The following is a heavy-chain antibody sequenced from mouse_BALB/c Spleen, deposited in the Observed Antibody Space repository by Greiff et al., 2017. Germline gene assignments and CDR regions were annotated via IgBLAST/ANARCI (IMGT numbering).Heavy chain of an antibody. CDR3: ARYDYGSSYGFDY. J-gene: IGHJ2*01. D-gene: IGHD1-1*01. V-gene: IGHV14-3*02. CDR2: IDPANGNT. Sequence: EVQRVESGAELVKPGASVKLSCTASGFNIKDTYMHWVKQRPEQGLEWIGRIDPANGNTKYDPKFQGKATITADTSSNTAYLQLSSLTSEDTAVYYCARYDYGSSYGFDYWGQGTTLTVSS. CDR1: GFNIKDTY.